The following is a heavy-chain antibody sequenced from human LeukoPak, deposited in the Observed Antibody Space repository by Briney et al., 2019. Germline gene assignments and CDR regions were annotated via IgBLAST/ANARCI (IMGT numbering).Heavy chain of an antibody. V-gene: IGHV3-21*01. CDR3: AKDRAYGSGSYDY. CDR1: GFTFSSYS. J-gene: IGHJ4*02. CDR2: ISSSSSYI. D-gene: IGHD3-10*01. Sequence: PGGSLRLSCAASGFTFSSYSMNWVRQAPGKGLEWVSSISSSSSYIYYADSVKGRFTISRDNAKNSLYLQMNSLRAEDTAGYYCAKDRAYGSGSYDYWGQGTLVTVSS.